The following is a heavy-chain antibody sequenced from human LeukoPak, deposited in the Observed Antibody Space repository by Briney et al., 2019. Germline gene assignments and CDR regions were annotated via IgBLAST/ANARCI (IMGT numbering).Heavy chain of an antibody. D-gene: IGHD1-1*01. J-gene: IGHJ4*02. V-gene: IGHV3-23*01. CDR2: IRHSDGNT. Sequence: GGSLRLSCAASGFTFSSYAMHWVRQAPGKGLEWVSGIRHSDGNTYYADSVKGRFTISSDKSKNILFLQMNSPRAEDTALYYCAKGQETESRLDSWGQGTLVTVSS. CDR1: GFTFSSYA. CDR3: AKGQETESRLDS.